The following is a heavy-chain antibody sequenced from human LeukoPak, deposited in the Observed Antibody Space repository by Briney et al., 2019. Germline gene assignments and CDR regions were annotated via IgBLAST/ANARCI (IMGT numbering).Heavy chain of an antibody. CDR1: GGSISRGSYF. J-gene: IGHJ4*02. CDR2: FYTSGTP. CDR3: ARGGIPDY. V-gene: IGHV4-61*02. D-gene: IGHD2-21*01. Sequence: SETLSLTCTVPGGSISRGSYFRSWIRQPAGKGLEWIGRFYTSGTPNYNPSLKSRVTISVDTSRNQFSLKLSSVTAADTAVYYCARGGIPDYWGQGILVTVSS.